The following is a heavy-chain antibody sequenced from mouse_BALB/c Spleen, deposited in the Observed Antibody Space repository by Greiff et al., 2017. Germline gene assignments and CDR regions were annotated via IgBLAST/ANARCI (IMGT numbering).Heavy chain of an antibody. CDR1: GYTFTSYW. D-gene: IGHD1-2*01. CDR3: TREGGHYYGYGAY. V-gene: IGHV1-69*02. Sequence: QVQLQQPGAELVRPGASVKLSCKASGYTFTSYWINWVKQRPGQGLEWIGNIYPSDSYTNYNQKFKDKATLTVDKSSSTAYMQLSSPTSEDSAVYYCTREGGHYYGYGAYWGQGTLVTVSA. CDR2: IYPSDSYT. J-gene: IGHJ3*01.